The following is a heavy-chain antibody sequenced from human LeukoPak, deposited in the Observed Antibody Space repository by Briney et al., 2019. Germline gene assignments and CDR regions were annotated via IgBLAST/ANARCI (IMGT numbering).Heavy chain of an antibody. CDR1: GFTFSSYA. D-gene: IGHD5-24*01. CDR2: ISGSGGST. V-gene: IGHV3-23*01. Sequence: PGGSPCDSCAASGFTFSSYAVSWVRQAPGKGLEWVSAISGSGGSTYYADSVKGRFTITRDNYKNTLYLQMNSLRAEDTAVYYCAKAPVRRDGYGGYYFDYWGQGTTVTVSS. J-gene: IGHJ4*03. CDR3: AKAPVRRDGYGGYYFDY.